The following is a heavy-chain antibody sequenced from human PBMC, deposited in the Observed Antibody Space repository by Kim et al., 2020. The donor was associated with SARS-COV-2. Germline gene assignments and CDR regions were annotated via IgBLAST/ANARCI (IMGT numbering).Heavy chain of an antibody. CDR3: VKGAWIDY. CDR1: GFNFGTFY. Sequence: GGSLRLSCVASGFNFGTFYMSWVRQAPGKGLKWVSVIYAPDDKSYSAESVGGPFTVSRDSATNTLYLLMNDLRVDETAVYYCVKGAWIDYCVAGPLVTVSS. CDR2: IYAPDDKS. D-gene: IGHD5-12*01. V-gene: IGHV3-23*01. J-gene: IGHJ4*02.